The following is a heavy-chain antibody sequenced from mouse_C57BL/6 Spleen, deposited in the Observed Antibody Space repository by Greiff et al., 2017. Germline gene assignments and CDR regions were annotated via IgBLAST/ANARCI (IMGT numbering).Heavy chain of an antibody. J-gene: IGHJ2*01. V-gene: IGHV1-55*01. CDR1: GYTFTSYW. D-gene: IGHD1-1*01. Sequence: QVQLQQPGAELVKPGASVQMSCKASGYTFTSYWITWVKQRPGQGLEWIGDIYPGSGSTNYNEKFKSKATLTVDTSSSTAYMQLSSLTSKDSAVYYCASYYGSSFFDYWGQGTTLTVSS. CDR3: ASYYGSSFFDY. CDR2: IYPGSGST.